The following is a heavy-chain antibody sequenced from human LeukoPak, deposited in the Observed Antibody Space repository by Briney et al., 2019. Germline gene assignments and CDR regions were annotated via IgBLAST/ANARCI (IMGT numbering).Heavy chain of an antibody. D-gene: IGHD3-22*01. CDR1: GYTYTSYG. Sequence: GASVKVSCKASGYTYTSYGISWVRQAPGQGLEWMGWISAYNGNTNYAQKLQGRVTMTTDTSTSTAYMELRSLRSDDTAVYYCARDGSRSGYYYFDYWGQGTLVTVSS. CDR2: ISAYNGNT. CDR3: ARDGSRSGYYYFDY. V-gene: IGHV1-18*01. J-gene: IGHJ4*02.